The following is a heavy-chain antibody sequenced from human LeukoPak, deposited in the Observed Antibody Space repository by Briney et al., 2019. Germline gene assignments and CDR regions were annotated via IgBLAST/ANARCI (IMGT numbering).Heavy chain of an antibody. Sequence: SVKVSCKASGGTFSSYDISWVRQAPGQGLEWMGGIIPIFGTANYAQKFQGRVTITADESTSTAYMELSSLRSEDTAVYYCARDPAGIDTYYYDSSDPGDYWGQGTLVTVSS. J-gene: IGHJ4*02. D-gene: IGHD3-22*01. V-gene: IGHV1-69*13. CDR1: GGTFSSYD. CDR3: ARDPAGIDTYYYDSSDPGDY. CDR2: IIPIFGTA.